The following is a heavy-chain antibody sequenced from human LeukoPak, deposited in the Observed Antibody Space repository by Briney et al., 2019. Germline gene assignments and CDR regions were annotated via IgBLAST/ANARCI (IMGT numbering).Heavy chain of an antibody. D-gene: IGHD2-2*01. V-gene: IGHV3-48*01. CDR3: ARVGPSSWDPFDY. Sequence: GGSLRLSCVASGFSFSSYDMNWVRQAPGKGLEWVSYITGSSSSRYYADSVKGRFTISRDNAKNSLYLQMNSLRAEDTAIYYCARVGPSSWDPFDYWGQGTLVTVSS. CDR1: GFSFSSYD. CDR2: ITGSSSSR. J-gene: IGHJ4*02.